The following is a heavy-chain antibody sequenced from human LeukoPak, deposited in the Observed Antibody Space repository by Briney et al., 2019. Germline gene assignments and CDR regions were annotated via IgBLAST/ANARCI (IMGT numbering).Heavy chain of an antibody. CDR1: GGSFNDYF. J-gene: IGHJ4*02. V-gene: IGHV4-34*01. D-gene: IGHD3-22*01. CDR3: ARFSYDGSGYYPFDY. CDR2: ISHSGRT. Sequence: SETLSLTCAVYGGSFNDYFWSWIRQPPGQGLEWIGEISHSGRTNYNPSLKSRVTISIDTSKTQFSLNLRSLTAADTAVYYCARFSYDGSGYYPFDYWGQGTLVTVSS.